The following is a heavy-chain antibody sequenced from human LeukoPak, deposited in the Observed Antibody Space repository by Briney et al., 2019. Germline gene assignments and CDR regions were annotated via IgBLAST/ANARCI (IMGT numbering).Heavy chain of an antibody. Sequence: APVKVSCKASGYTFTGYYMHWVRQAPGQGLEWMGWINPNSGGTNYAQKFQGRVTMTRDTSISTAYMELSRLRSDDTAVYYCARDTLEGAPYGDWGQGTLVTVSS. V-gene: IGHV1-2*02. CDR1: GYTFTGYY. D-gene: IGHD1-1*01. CDR2: INPNSGGT. J-gene: IGHJ4*02. CDR3: ARDTLEGAPYGD.